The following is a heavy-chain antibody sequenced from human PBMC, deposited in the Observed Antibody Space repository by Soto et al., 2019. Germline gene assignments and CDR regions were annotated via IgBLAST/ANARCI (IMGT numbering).Heavy chain of an antibody. V-gene: IGHV1-3*01. CDR2: INAGNGNT. CDR3: ARDAQRWLQFCYFDY. J-gene: IGHJ4*02. CDR1: GYTFTSYA. Sequence: ASVKVSCKASGYTFTSYAMHWVRQAPGQRLERMGWINAGNGNTKYSQKFQGRVTITRDTSASTAYMELSSLRSEDTAVYYCARDAQRWLQFCYFDYWGQVTLVPVSS. D-gene: IGHD5-12*01.